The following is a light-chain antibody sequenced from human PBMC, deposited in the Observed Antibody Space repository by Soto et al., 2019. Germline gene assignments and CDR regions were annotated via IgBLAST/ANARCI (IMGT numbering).Light chain of an antibody. V-gene: IGKV1-12*02. CDR2: LAS. CDR1: QSISSW. Sequence: DIQMTQSPSSVSASVGDRVSITCRANQSISSWLAWYQQRPGKAPKLLIYLASTLETGVPSRFSGSGSETGFNHTISGLQPEDVATYDFQLSNRFPSTFGQVTKLEIK. J-gene: IGKJ2*01. CDR3: QLSNRFPST.